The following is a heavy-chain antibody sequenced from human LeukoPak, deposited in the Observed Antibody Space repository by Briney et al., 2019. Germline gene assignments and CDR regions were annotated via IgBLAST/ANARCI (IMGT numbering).Heavy chain of an antibody. CDR2: IYYSGST. Sequence: KPSETLSLTCAVYGVSFSGYYWSWIRQPPGKGLEWIGYIYYSGSTNYNPSLKSRVTISVDTSKNQFSLKLSSVTAADTAVYYCGRIPSGGHPNYWGQGTLVTVSS. D-gene: IGHD5-12*01. J-gene: IGHJ4*01. V-gene: IGHV4-59*01. CDR3: GRIPSGGHPNY. CDR1: GVSFSGYY.